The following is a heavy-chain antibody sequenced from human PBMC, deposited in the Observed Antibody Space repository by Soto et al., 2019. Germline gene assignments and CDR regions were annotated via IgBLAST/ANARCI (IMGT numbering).Heavy chain of an antibody. Sequence: GGSLRLSCAASGFTFSTYGMHWVRQAPGKGLEWVALIWSDGTNKYYADSVKGRFTISRDNSKNTVYLQINSLTTEDTAVYYCARDLWDATTKTTSLDYWGQGTLVTVSS. V-gene: IGHV3-30*02. CDR3: ARDLWDATTKTTSLDY. J-gene: IGHJ4*02. D-gene: IGHD4-17*01. CDR1: GFTFSTYG. CDR2: IWSDGTNK.